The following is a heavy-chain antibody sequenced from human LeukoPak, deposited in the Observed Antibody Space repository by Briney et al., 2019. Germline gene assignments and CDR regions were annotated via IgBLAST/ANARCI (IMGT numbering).Heavy chain of an antibody. CDR1: GGSFSGYY. J-gene: IGHJ5*02. CDR2: INHSGST. V-gene: IGHV4-34*01. CDR3: ARGNYYDSSGYYYPRWFDP. D-gene: IGHD3-22*01. Sequence: SETLSLTCAVYGGSFSGYYWSWIRQPPGKGLEWIGEINHSGSTKYNPSLKSRVTISVDTSKKQFSLKLSSVTAADTAVYYCARGNYYDSSGYYYPRWFDPWGQGTLVTVSS.